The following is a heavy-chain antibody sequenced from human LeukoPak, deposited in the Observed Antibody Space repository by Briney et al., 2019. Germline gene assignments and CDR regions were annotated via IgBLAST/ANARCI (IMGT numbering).Heavy chain of an antibody. Sequence: GSLRLSCAASGFTFSSYWMSWVRQAPGKGLEWVATIKQDGSDIYYVDSVKGRFTISRDNAQNSLYLQMNSLRAEDTAVYYCARARSGYYDSSGYYGYWGQGTLVTVSS. CDR1: GFTFSSYW. CDR2: IKQDGSDI. J-gene: IGHJ4*02. CDR3: ARARSGYYDSSGYYGY. D-gene: IGHD3-22*01. V-gene: IGHV3-7*01.